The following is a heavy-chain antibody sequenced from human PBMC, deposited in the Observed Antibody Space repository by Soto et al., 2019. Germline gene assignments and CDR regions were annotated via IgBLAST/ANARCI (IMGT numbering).Heavy chain of an antibody. CDR2: INQSGIT. V-gene: IGHV4-34*01. CDR1: GGSFSNYY. D-gene: IGHD6-13*01. CDR3: ARGNGIASRPADY. Sequence: PSETLSLTCAVYGGSFSNYYWSWIRQPPGKRLEWIGEINQSGITNYNPSLKSRVTISEDASKNQFSLKLSSVTAADTAVYYCARGNGIASRPADYWGQGALVTVS. J-gene: IGHJ4*02.